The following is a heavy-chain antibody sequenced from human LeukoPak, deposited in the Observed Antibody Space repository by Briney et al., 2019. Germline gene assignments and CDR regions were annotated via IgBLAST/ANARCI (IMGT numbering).Heavy chain of an antibody. V-gene: IGHV4-30-4*01. CDR1: GGSISSGDYY. CDR3: ARDWDTARDYYGMDV. J-gene: IGHJ6*02. Sequence: SETLSLTCSVSGGSISSGDYYWSWIRQPPGKGLEWIGYIYYSGSTYYKPSLKSRVTISVDTSKNQFSLKLSSVTAADTAVYYCARDWDTARDYYGMDVWGQGTTVTVSS. D-gene: IGHD5-18*01. CDR2: IYYSGST.